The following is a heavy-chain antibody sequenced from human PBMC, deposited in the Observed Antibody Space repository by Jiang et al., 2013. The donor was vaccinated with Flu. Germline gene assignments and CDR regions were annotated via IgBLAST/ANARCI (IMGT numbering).Heavy chain of an antibody. D-gene: IGHD3-10*01. CDR1: GGSISSYY. Sequence: PGLVKPSETLSLTCTVSGGSISSYYWSWIRQPPGKGLEWIGYIYYSGSTNYNPSLKSRVTISVDTSKNQFSLKLSSVTAADTAVYYCARHLFRGRRITMVRGPPGDAFDIWGQGTMVTVSS. V-gene: IGHV4-59*08. CDR2: IYYSGST. CDR3: ARHLFRGRRITMVRGPPGDAFDI. J-gene: IGHJ3*02.